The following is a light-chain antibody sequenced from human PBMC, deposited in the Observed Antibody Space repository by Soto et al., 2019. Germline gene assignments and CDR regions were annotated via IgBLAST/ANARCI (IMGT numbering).Light chain of an antibody. CDR2: EVS. CDR1: SSDVGSHNF. CDR3: YSYVRTIS. V-gene: IGLV2-23*02. J-gene: IGLJ2*01. Sequence: QSALTQPASVSGSPGQSITISCTGTSSDVGSHNFVSWYQQHPGKAPKLMIYEVSKRPSGVSNRFSGSKSGNTASLTISGLQAEDEADYYCYSYVRTISFGGGTKLTVL.